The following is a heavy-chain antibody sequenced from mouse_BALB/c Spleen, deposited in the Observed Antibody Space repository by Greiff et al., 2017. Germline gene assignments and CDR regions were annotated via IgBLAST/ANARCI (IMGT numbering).Heavy chain of an antibody. CDR3: ARSGFYYYGSSYYFDY. CDR1: GYTFTSYW. D-gene: IGHD1-1*01. V-gene: IGHV1-7*01. Sequence: QVQLQQSGAELAKPGASVKMSCKASGYTFTSYWMHWVKQRPGQGLEWIGYINPSTGYTEYNQKFKDKATLTADKSSSTAYMQLSSLTSEDSAVYYCARSGFYYYGSSYYFDYWGQGTTLTVSS. CDR2: INPSTGYT. J-gene: IGHJ2*01.